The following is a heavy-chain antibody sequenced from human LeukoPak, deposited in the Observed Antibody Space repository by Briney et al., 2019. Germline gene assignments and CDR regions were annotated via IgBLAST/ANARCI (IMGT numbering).Heavy chain of an antibody. J-gene: IGHJ4*02. V-gene: IGHV3-30*02. CDR1: GFTFSSYG. D-gene: IGHD3-22*01. CDR3: AKDRYYYDSSGYYHFDY. Sequence: GGSLRLPCAASGFTFSSYGMHWVRQAPGKGLEWVAFIRYDGSNKYYADSVKGRFTISRDNSKNTLYLQMNSLRAEDTAVYYCAKDRYYYDSSGYYHFDYWGQGTLVTVSS. CDR2: IRYDGSNK.